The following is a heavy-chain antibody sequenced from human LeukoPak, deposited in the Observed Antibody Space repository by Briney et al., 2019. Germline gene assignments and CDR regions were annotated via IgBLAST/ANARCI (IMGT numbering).Heavy chain of an antibody. CDR3: AAFDNYYDSSGYDG. D-gene: IGHD3-22*01. V-gene: IGHV1-58*02. Sequence: SVKVSCKASGFAFTSSAMQWVRQARGQRLEWIGWIVVGSGNTNYAQKFQERVTITRDMSTSTAYMELSSLRSEDTAVYYCAAFDNYYDSSGYDGWGQGTLVTVSS. J-gene: IGHJ4*02. CDR1: GFAFTSSA. CDR2: IVVGSGNT.